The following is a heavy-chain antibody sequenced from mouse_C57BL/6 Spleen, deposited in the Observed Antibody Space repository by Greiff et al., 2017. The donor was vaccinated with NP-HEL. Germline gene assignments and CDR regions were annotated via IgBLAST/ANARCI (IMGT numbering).Heavy chain of an antibody. Sequence: ESGAELVKPGASVKISCKASGYAFSSYWMNWVKQRPGKGLEWIGQIYPGDGDTNYNGKFKGKATLTADKSSSTAYMQLSSLTSEDSAVYFCARSKYSNYDAMDYWGQGTSVTVSS. D-gene: IGHD2-5*01. V-gene: IGHV1-80*01. CDR1: GYAFSSYW. J-gene: IGHJ4*01. CDR3: ARSKYSNYDAMDY. CDR2: IYPGDGDT.